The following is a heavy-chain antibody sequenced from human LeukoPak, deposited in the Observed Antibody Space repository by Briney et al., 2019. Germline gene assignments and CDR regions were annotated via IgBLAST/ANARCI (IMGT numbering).Heavy chain of an antibody. Sequence: PGGSLRLSCAASGFTFSNYGMHWVRQAPGKGLEWVAVISYDGSNEYYADSVKGRFTISRDNSKNTLYLQMNSLRAEDTAVYYCAKSGYRSSWHLHLDYWGQGTLLTVSS. V-gene: IGHV3-30*18. CDR2: ISYDGSNE. J-gene: IGHJ4*02. CDR3: AKSGYRSSWHLHLDY. CDR1: GFTFSNYG. D-gene: IGHD6-13*01.